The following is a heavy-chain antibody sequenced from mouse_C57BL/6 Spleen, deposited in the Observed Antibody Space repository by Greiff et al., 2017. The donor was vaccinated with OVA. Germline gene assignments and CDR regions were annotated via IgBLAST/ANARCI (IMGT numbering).Heavy chain of an antibody. Sequence: VQLQQSGPVLVKPGASVKMSCKASGYTFTDYYMNWVKQSHGKSLEWIGVINPYNGGTSYNQKFKGKATLTVDKSSSTAYMELNSLTSEDSAVYYCARRGYGSSRFDYWGQGTTLTVSS. CDR2: INPYNGGT. V-gene: IGHV1-19*01. CDR3: ARRGYGSSRFDY. CDR1: GYTFTDYY. J-gene: IGHJ2*01. D-gene: IGHD1-1*01.